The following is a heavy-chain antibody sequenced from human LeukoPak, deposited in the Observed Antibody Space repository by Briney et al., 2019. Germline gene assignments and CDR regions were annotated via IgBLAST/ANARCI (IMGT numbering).Heavy chain of an antibody. D-gene: IGHD3-10*01. CDR3: ARHGGVVRGEGRDAFDI. CDR2: INHSGST. V-gene: IGHV4-34*01. CDR1: GGSFSGYY. Sequence: PSETLSLTCAVYGGSFSGYYWSWIRQPPGKGLEWIGEINHSGSTNYNPSLKSRVTISLDTSKNQFSLKLSSVTAADTAVYYCARHGGVVRGEGRDAFDIWGQGTMVTVSS. J-gene: IGHJ3*02.